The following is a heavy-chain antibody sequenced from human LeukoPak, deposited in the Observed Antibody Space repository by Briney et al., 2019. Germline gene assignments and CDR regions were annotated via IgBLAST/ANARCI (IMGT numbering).Heavy chain of an antibody. D-gene: IGHD2-15*01. CDR1: GFTFSSYG. CDR2: ISYDGSNK. CDR3: AKDSSRYCSGGSCYDPYY. V-gene: IGHV3-30*18. J-gene: IGHJ4*02. Sequence: GGSLRLSCAASGFTFSSYGMHWVRQAPGKGLEWAAVISYDGSNKYYADSVKGRFTISRDNSKNTLYLQMNSLRAEDTAVYYCAKDSSRYCSGGSCYDPYYWGQGTLVTVSS.